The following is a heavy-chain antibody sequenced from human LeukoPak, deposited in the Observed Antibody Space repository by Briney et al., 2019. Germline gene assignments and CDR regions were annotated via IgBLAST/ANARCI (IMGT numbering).Heavy chain of an antibody. Sequence: GESLQISCKGSGCSFANYWIGWVRQVPGKGLEGVSAMSGSGGRTFSGASVKGRFNISRDNSKNTLYLQMNSLRAEDTAIYYCAKDRGSYGYLANDGFDIWGQGTMVTVSS. J-gene: IGHJ3*02. CDR1: GCSFANYW. D-gene: IGHD5-18*01. CDR2: MSGSGGRT. V-gene: IGHV3-23*01. CDR3: AKDRGSYGYLANDGFDI.